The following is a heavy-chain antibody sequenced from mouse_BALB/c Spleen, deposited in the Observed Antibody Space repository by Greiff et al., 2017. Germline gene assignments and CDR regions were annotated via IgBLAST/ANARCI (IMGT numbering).Heavy chain of an antibody. D-gene: IGHD1-1*01. CDR2: ISSGGST. CDR1: GFTFSSYA. CDR3: ATTVVATDYAMDY. V-gene: IGHV5-6-5*01. Sequence: EVQGVESGGGLVKPGGSLKLSCAASGFTFSSYAMSWVRQTPEKRLEWVASISSGGSTYYPDSVKGRFTISRDNARNILYLQMSSLRSEDTAMYYCATTVVATDYAMDYWGQGTSVTVSS. J-gene: IGHJ4*01.